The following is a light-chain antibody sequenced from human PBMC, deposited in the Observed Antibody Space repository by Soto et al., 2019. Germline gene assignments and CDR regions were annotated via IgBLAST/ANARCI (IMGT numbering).Light chain of an antibody. J-gene: IGLJ2*01. V-gene: IGLV7-43*01. Sequence: QAVVTQEPSLTVSPGGTVTLTCASSTGAVTSGYYPNWFQQKPGQAPTALIFSTSNKHSWTPARFSGSLLGGKAALTLSGMQPEDEAVYYCLVYYGGVVVFGGGTKLTVL. CDR1: TGAVTSGYY. CDR2: STS. CDR3: LVYYGGVVV.